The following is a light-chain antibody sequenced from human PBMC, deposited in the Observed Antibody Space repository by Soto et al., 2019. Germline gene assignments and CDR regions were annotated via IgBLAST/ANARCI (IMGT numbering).Light chain of an antibody. CDR1: QTITTS. CDR2: KAS. Sequence: DIQMTQSPSTLSASVGDRVTITCRASQTITTSLAWYQQKPGKAPKLLIYKASSLESGVPSRFSGSGSGTEYTLPISSLQPDDVATYYCQQYDSYSLRTFGQGTRVEI. CDR3: QQYDSYSLRT. V-gene: IGKV1-5*03. J-gene: IGKJ1*01.